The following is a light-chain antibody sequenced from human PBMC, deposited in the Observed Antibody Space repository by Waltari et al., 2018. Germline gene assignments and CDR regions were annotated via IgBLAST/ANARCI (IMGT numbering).Light chain of an antibody. CDR1: QSVSGN. V-gene: IGKV3-15*01. J-gene: IGKJ4*01. CDR2: GAS. CDR3: QQYNNWPRT. Sequence: EIVMTQSPATLSVSPGERATLSCRASQSVSGNLAWYQQQPGQAPRLIIYGASTRDTGIPARFSGSGSGTEFTLTISSLQSEDFAVYYCQQYNNWPRTFGGGTKVEIK.